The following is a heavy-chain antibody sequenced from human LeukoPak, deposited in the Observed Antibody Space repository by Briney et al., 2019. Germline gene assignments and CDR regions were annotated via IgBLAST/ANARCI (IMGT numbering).Heavy chain of an antibody. Sequence: GGSLRLSCAASGFTFSSYGMHWVRQAPGKGLEWVAVISYDGSNKYYADSVKGRFTISRDNSKNTLYLQMNSLRAEDTAVYYCANGGAFDWLFAPFDYWGQGTLVTVSS. CDR2: ISYDGSNK. CDR1: GFTFSSYG. V-gene: IGHV3-30*18. D-gene: IGHD3-9*01. CDR3: ANGGAFDWLFAPFDY. J-gene: IGHJ4*02.